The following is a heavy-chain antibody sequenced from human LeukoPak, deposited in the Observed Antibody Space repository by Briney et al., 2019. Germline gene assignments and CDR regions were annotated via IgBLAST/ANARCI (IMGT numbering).Heavy chain of an antibody. V-gene: IGHV4-39*07. CDR2: IYYNGNT. D-gene: IGHD2-2*01. Sequence: SETLSLTCTVSGGSISSSTYYWGWIRQPPGKGLEWIGNIYYNGNTYYNPSLKSRVTISADTSKNQFSLKLSSVTAADTAVYYCAVGYCSSTSCYAFDYWGQGTLVTVSS. CDR3: AVGYCSSTSCYAFDY. CDR1: GGSISSSTYY. J-gene: IGHJ4*02.